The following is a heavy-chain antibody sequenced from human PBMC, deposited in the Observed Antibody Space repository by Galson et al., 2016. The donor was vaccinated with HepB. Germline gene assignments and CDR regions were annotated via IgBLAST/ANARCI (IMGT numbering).Heavy chain of an antibody. CDR2: ISAYNGNT. CDR1: GYTFTSYG. V-gene: IGHV1-18*01. J-gene: IGHJ5*02. CDR3: VYYCARDCSGGTCYGTT. Sequence: SVKVSCKASGYTFTSYGISWVRQAPGQGLEWMGWISAYNGNTNYAQKLRGRVTMTTDTSTSTAYMELRSLRSDDTADDTAVYYCARDCSGGTCYGTTWGQGTLVTVSS. D-gene: IGHD2-15*01.